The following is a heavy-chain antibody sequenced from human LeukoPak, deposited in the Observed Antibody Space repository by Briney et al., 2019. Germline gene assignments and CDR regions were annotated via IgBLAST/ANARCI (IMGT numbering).Heavy chain of an antibody. CDR1: GYSFTSYW. J-gene: IGHJ4*02. CDR3: ARHYYGSGSYYSPLDY. D-gene: IGHD3-10*01. Sequence: GESLKISCKGSGYSFTSYWIGWVRQMPGKGLEWMGIISPGDSDTRYSPSFQGQVTISADKSISTAYLPWSSLKASDTAMYYCARHYYGSGSYYSPLDYWGQGTLVTVSS. V-gene: IGHV5-51*01. CDR2: ISPGDSDT.